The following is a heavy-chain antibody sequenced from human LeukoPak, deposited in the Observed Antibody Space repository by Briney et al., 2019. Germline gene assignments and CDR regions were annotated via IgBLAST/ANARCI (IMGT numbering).Heavy chain of an antibody. Sequence: GASVKVSCKASGYTFTGYYMHWVRQAPGQGLEWMGRINPNSGGTNYAQKFQGRVTMTRDTSISTAYMELSRLRSDDTVVYYCARDPFPTVTVYYYYYMDVWGKGTTVTVSS. CDR1: GYTFTGYY. J-gene: IGHJ6*03. CDR2: INPNSGGT. CDR3: ARDPFPTVTVYYYYYMDV. V-gene: IGHV1-2*05. D-gene: IGHD4-17*01.